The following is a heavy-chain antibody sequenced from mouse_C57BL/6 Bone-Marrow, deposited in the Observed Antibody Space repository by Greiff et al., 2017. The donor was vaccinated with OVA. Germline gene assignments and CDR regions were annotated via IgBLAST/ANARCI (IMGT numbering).Heavy chain of an antibody. CDR3: TTNYGSRGDYYFDY. V-gene: IGHV14-4*01. J-gene: IGHJ2*01. CDR1: GFNIKDDY. Sequence: EVQLQESGAELVRPGASVKLSCTASGFNIKDDYMHWVKQRPEQGLEWIGWIDPENGDTEYASKFQGKATITADTSSNTAYLQLSSLKSEDTAVYYCTTNYGSRGDYYFDYWGQGTTLTVSS. CDR2: IDPENGDT. D-gene: IGHD1-1*01.